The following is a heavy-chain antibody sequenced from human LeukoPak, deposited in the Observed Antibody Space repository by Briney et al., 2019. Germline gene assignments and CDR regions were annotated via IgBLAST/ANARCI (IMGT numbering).Heavy chain of an antibody. CDR2: ISWNSGYI. CDR3: AKVRGTYSSGYFFDY. D-gene: IGHD6-19*01. Sequence: PGGSLRLSCAASGFTFDNYAMHWVRQAPGKGLEWLTIISWNSGYIGYADSVKGLFTISRDNAKEELDLQMNSLRAEDTAFYYCAKVRGTYSSGYFFDYWGQGTLVTVSS. CDR1: GFTFDNYA. V-gene: IGHV3-9*01. J-gene: IGHJ4*02.